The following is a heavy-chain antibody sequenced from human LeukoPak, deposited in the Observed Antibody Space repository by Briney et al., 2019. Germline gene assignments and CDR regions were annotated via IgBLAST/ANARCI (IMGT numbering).Heavy chain of an antibody. CDR3: VRDSWPEVARFDY. Sequence: PSQTLSLTCTVSGCSISSGDYYWSWIRQPPGKGLEWIGDIYYSGSTYYNPSLKSRVTISVDTSKNQFSLKLSSVTAADTAVYFCVRDSWPEVARFDYWGQGTLVTVSS. CDR2: IYYSGST. D-gene: IGHD1-14*01. V-gene: IGHV4-30-4*01. CDR1: GCSISSGDYY. J-gene: IGHJ4*02.